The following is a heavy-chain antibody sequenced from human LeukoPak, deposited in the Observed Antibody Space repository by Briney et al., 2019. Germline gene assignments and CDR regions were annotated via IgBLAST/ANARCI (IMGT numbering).Heavy chain of an antibody. CDR3: ASYDSSGTDAFDI. V-gene: IGHV1-2*02. CDR2: INPNSGGT. D-gene: IGHD3-22*01. J-gene: IGHJ3*02. CDR1: GGTFSSYA. Sequence: GASVKVSCKASGGTFSSYAISWVRQAPGQGLEWMGWINPNSGGTNYAQKFQGRVTMTRDTSISTAYMELSRLRSDDTAVYYCASYDSSGTDAFDIWGQGTMVTVSS.